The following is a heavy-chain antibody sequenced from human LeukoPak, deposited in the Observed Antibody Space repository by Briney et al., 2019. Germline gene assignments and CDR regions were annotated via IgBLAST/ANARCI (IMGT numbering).Heavy chain of an antibody. J-gene: IGHJ6*02. V-gene: IGHV1-18*01. D-gene: IGHD3-10*01. CDR2: ISAYNGNT. CDR1: GYTFTSYG. CDR3: ARDMVRGVIAKAYDYYGMDV. Sequence: ASVKVSCKASGYTFTSYGISWVRQAPGQGLEWMGWISAYNGNTNYAQKLQGRVTMTTDTSTSTAYMELSRLRSDDTAVYYCARDMVRGVIAKAYDYYGMDVWAKGPRSPSP.